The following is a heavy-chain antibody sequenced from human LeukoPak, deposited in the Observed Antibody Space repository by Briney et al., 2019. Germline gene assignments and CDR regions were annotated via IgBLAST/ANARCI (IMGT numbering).Heavy chain of an antibody. V-gene: IGHV3-21*01. D-gene: IGHD1-1*01. Sequence: PGGSLRLSCAASGFTFNSYRMNWVRQAPGKGLEWVSSISTGSSNIYYADSVKGRFTISRDNAKNSLYLQMNSLRAEDTAVYYCAGTLDYYFDYWGQGTLVTVSS. CDR1: GFTFNSYR. CDR2: ISTGSSNI. CDR3: AGTLDYYFDY. J-gene: IGHJ4*02.